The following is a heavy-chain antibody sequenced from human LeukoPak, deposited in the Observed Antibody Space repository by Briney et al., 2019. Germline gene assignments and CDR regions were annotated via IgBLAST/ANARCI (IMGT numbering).Heavy chain of an antibody. Sequence: SETLSLTCTVSGGSISSYYWSWIRQPPRKGLEWIGYIYYSGSTNYNPSLKSRVTISVDTSKNQFSLKLSSVTAADTAVYYCARGGRPMQEYYYGMDVWGQGTTVTVSS. J-gene: IGHJ6*02. CDR3: ARGGRPMQEYYYGMDV. D-gene: IGHD3-10*01. V-gene: IGHV4-59*01. CDR1: GGSISSYY. CDR2: IYYSGST.